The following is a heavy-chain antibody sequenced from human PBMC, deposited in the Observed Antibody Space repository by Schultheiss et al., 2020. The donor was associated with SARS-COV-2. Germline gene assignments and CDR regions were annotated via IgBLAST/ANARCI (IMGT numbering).Heavy chain of an antibody. CDR3: ARDGRMTYYGIDV. CDR1: GYSITSGYY. J-gene: IGHJ6*02. CDR2: IHSSGGT. Sequence: SETLSLTCTVSGYSITSGYYWGWIRQPPGEGLEWIGGIHSSGGTFYNPSLKSRVTISVDTSKNRFSLRLTSVTAADSAMYYCARDGRMTYYGIDVWGQGTTVTVSS. V-gene: IGHV4-38-2*02.